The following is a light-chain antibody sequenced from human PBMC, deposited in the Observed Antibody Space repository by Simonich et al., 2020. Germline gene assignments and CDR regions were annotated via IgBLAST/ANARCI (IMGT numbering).Light chain of an antibody. Sequence: QSALTHPASLSGSPGPSITISFPGTRSDVVGYNYVSWDQQQQGKAPKLMIYDVSKRPSGVSNRFSGSKSGNTASLTISGLQAEDEADYYCSSYTSSSTLVFGGGTKLTVL. CDR1: RSDVVGYNY. CDR2: DVS. J-gene: IGLJ2*01. V-gene: IGLV2-14*01. CDR3: SSYTSSSTLV.